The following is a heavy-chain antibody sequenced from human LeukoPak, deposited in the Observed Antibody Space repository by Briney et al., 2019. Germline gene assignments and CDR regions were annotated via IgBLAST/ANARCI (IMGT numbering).Heavy chain of an antibody. CDR1: GFTFSSYS. V-gene: IGHV3-48*01. D-gene: IGHD2-21*02. J-gene: IGHJ4*02. CDR2: ISSSSRTI. Sequence: GGSLRLSCASFGFTFSSYSMNWVRQAPGKGLEWVSSISSSSRTIYYADSVKGRFTISRDNAKNSVYLQMNSLRAEDTAVYYCARTSTDCLDCWGQGTLVTVSS. CDR3: ARTSTDCLDC.